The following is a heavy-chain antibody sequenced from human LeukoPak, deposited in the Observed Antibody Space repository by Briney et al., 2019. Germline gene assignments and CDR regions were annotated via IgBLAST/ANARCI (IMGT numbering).Heavy chain of an antibody. V-gene: IGHV3-23*01. Sequence: PGGSLRLSCAASGFTFSNYAMSWVRQAPGKGLECVSTISVSGSNTYYADSVKGRFTISRDNSKNTLYLQMDSLRAEDTAVYYCAKGQGYYYDSSGYYDYWGQGTLVTVSS. CDR3: AKGQGYYYDSSGYYDY. CDR1: GFTFSNYA. J-gene: IGHJ4*02. CDR2: ISVSGSNT. D-gene: IGHD3-22*01.